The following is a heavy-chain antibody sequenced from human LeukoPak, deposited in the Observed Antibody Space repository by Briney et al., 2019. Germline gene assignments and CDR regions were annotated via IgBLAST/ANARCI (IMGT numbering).Heavy chain of an antibody. CDR3: ARDRLPAYYYDSSGYSGY. J-gene: IGHJ4*02. D-gene: IGHD3-22*01. Sequence: ASVKVSCKASGGTFSSYAISWVRQAPGQGLEWMGRIIPILGIANYAQKFQGRVTITADKSTSTAYMELSSLRSEDTAVYYCARDRLPAYYYDSSGYSGYWGQGTLVTVSS. CDR2: IIPILGIA. V-gene: IGHV1-69*04. CDR1: GGTFSSYA.